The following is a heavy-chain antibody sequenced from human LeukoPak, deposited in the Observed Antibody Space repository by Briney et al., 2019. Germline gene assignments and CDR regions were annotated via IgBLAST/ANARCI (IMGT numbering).Heavy chain of an antibody. Sequence: SETLSLTCTVCGCSIRRSSHQGAWIRPPPGKGLEWIASIFYTGTSFYNPSLKSRLPISVDVSRDEFSLRLSSVTAAETGVYYCSRENESASDYWGQGILVTVSS. CDR1: GCSIRRSSHQ. V-gene: IGHV4-39*02. CDR3: SRENESASDY. J-gene: IGHJ4*02. CDR2: IFYTGTS.